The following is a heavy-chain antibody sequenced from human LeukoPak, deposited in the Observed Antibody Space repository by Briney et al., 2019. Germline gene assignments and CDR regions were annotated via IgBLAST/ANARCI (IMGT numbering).Heavy chain of an antibody. CDR3: TSITGTTGGAFDI. J-gene: IGHJ3*02. V-gene: IGHV3-15*01. Sequence: PGGALRLSCEASGVTFSNAWLSWVRPAPGKRLEWVGRIKSRTDGGTTDYAAPVKGRFTISRDDSKNTLYLQMNSLKTEDTAVYYCTSITGTTGGAFDIWGQGTMVTVSS. D-gene: IGHD1-7*01. CDR1: GVTFSNAW. CDR2: IKSRTDGGTT.